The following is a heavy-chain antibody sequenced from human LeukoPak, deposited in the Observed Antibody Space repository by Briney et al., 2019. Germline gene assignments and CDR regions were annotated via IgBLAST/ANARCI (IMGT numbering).Heavy chain of an antibody. CDR1: GGSISSSGYY. Sequence: SETLSLTCTVSGGSISSSGYYWDWIRQPPGQGLEWIGSVYYSGNTYYKSSLESRVTISVDTSNNRFSLKLNSVTAADTGTYYCARTTGRGSVDPGTSGYVDSWGQGSLVTVSS. V-gene: IGHV4-39*02. CDR3: ARTTGRGSVDPGTSGYVDS. D-gene: IGHD3-22*01. CDR2: VYYSGNT. J-gene: IGHJ4*02.